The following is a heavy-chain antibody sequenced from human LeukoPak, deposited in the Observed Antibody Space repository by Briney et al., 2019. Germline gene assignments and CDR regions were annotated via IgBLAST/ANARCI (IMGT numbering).Heavy chain of an antibody. V-gene: IGHV3-20*04. CDR2: INWSGGST. CDR3: ARGNYYTSGSYSFDY. Sequence: PGGSLRLSCAASGFTFGDYGMDWVRQAPGKGLEWVSGINWSGGSTGYADSVKGRFTISRDNAKNSLYLQMNSLRAEDTALYYCARGNYYTSGSYSFDYWGQGILVTVSS. CDR1: GFTFGDYG. D-gene: IGHD3-10*01. J-gene: IGHJ4*02.